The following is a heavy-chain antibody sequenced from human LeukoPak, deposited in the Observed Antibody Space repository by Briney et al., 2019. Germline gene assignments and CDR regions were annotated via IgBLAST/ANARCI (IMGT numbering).Heavy chain of an antibody. D-gene: IGHD3-22*01. CDR2: ISAHNGNT. J-gene: IGHJ4*02. V-gene: IGHV1-18*01. Sequence: ASVKVSCKASGYTFTSYGISWVRQAPGQGLEWMGWISAHNGNTNYAQKLQGRVTMTTDTSTSTAYMELRSLRSDDTAVYYCARDQAVGLLGPIDYWGQRTLVTVSS. CDR1: GYTFTSYG. CDR3: ARDQAVGLLGPIDY.